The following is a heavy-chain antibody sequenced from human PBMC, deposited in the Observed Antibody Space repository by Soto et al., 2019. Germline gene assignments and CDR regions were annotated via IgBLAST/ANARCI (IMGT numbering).Heavy chain of an antibody. CDR2: VTGSSNT. V-gene: IGHV3-23*01. J-gene: IGHJ4*02. CDR3: ARASGYGYTFGYVYFDY. Sequence: PXGSLRLSCAACGFTFSTYALNWVRQAPGKGLEWVSTVTGSSNTYYADSVRGRFTISRDDSKRTLYLQMNTLRAEDAAVYYCARASGYGYTFGYVYFDYWGQGTLVTVSS. D-gene: IGHD5-18*01. CDR1: GFTFSTYA.